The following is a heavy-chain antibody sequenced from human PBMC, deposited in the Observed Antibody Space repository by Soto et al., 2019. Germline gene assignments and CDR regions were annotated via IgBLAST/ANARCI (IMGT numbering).Heavy chain of an antibody. J-gene: IGHJ4*02. CDR1: GFTFSSYG. V-gene: IGHV3-33*01. D-gene: IGHD5-12*01. CDR3: ARDSRRGYSGSDRDY. Sequence: QVQLVESGGGVVQPGRSLRLSCAASGFTFSSYGMHWVRQAPGKGLEWVAVIWYDGSNKYYADSVKGRFTISRDNSKNTLNLQMNSLRAEDTAVYYCARDSRRGYSGSDRDYWGQGTLVTVSS. CDR2: IWYDGSNK.